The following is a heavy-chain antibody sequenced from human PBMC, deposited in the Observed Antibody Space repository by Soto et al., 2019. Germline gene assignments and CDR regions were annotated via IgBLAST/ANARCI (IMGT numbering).Heavy chain of an antibody. CDR2: INPSGGST. D-gene: IGHD6-13*01. CDR1: GYTFTSYY. J-gene: IGHJ5*02. Sequence: AXVKVSCKASGYTFTSYYMHWVRQAPGQCLEWMGIINPSGGSTSYAQKFQGRVTMTRDTSTSTVYMELSSLRSEDTAVYYCARSLYSSSWSRKRYNWFDPWGQGTLVTVSS. V-gene: IGHV1-46*03. CDR3: ARSLYSSSWSRKRYNWFDP.